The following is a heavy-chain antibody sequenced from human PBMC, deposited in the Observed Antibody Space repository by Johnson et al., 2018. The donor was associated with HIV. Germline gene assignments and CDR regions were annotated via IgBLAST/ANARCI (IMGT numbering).Heavy chain of an antibody. V-gene: IGHV3-23*04. CDR1: GFTFSDYA. CDR3: TRSGGGSTTFLDAFDI. J-gene: IGHJ3*02. D-gene: IGHD2-15*01. Sequence: VHLVESGGGLVQPGGSLRISCAASGFTFSDYAMSWVRQAPGKGLEWLSIIGSTGTTFYADSVKGRFTISRDNSKDTVFLQMNSLRAEDTALYLCTRSGGGSTTFLDAFDIWGQGTMVTVSS. CDR2: IGSTGTT.